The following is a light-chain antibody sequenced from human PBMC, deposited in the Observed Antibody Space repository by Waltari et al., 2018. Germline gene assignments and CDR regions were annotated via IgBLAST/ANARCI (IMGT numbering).Light chain of an antibody. CDR2: GAS. CDR1: QSINSGY. J-gene: IGKJ2*01. Sequence: EIVLTQSPGTLSLSPGERATLSCRASQSINSGYLAWYQQKPGQAPRLLIYGASSRATGIPDRFSGSGSGTDFTLIISRLEPEDFAVYYCQHYGSASMYTFGQGTKLEIK. CDR3: QHYGSASMYT. V-gene: IGKV3-20*01.